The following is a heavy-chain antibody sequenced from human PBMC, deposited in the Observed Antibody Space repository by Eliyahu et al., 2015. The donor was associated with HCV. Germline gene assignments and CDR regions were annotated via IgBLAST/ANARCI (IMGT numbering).Heavy chain of an antibody. D-gene: IGHD5-24*01. V-gene: IGHV3-23*01. J-gene: IGHJ4*02. CDR3: AKSGGERWLQPPDY. CDR1: GFXFSRYA. Sequence: EVQLLESGGGLVQPGGSLRLSCASXGFXFSRYAMSWVRQAPGKGLEWVXAIXGSGXSTYYADSVKGRFTISRDNSKNTLYLQMNSLRAEDTAVYYCAKSGGERWLQPPDYWGQGTLVTVSS. CDR2: IXGSGXST.